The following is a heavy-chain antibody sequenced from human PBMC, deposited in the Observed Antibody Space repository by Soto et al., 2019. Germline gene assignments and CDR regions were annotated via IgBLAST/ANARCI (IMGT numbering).Heavy chain of an antibody. CDR2: VSIGGST. D-gene: IGHD2-15*01. V-gene: IGHV3-23*01. CDR3: AKRRGAGGHFDY. CDR1: GFTFSSYA. Sequence: GGSLRLSCAASGFTFSSYAMGWVRQGPGKGLEWVAVVSIGGSTHYADSVRGRFTISRDNSKNTLSLQMNSLTAEDTAVYFRAKRRGAGGHFDYWGQGALVTVSS. J-gene: IGHJ4*02.